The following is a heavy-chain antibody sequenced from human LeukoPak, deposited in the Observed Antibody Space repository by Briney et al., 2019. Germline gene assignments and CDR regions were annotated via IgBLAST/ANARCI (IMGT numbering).Heavy chain of an antibody. CDR1: ADSLSGASYF. J-gene: IGHJ6*03. CDR2: VYSSGTT. D-gene: IGHD4-17*01. CDR3: ATARAEYGDYNSYYYMDV. Sequence: PSDTLSLTCSVSADSLSGASYFWTWVRQPAGKGLEWIGRVYSSGTTFYNPSLKTRVTISLEKSQNQFSLDLSSVTAADTAVYFCATARAEYGDYNSYYYMDVWGKGTTVTVSS. V-gene: IGHV4-61*02.